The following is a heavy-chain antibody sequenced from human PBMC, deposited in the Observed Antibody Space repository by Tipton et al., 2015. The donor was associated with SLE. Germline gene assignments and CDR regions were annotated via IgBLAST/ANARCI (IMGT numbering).Heavy chain of an antibody. Sequence: TLSLTCTVSGGSVSSGGYYWSWIRQHPGKGLEWIGYIYDSGSTYYSPSLKSRAIISADTSENQFSLKLTSVTAADTAVYFCARRTRSASWYGGAFDVWGQGTMITVSS. CDR3: ARRTRSASWYGGAFDV. CDR1: GGSVSSGGYY. CDR2: IYDSGST. V-gene: IGHV4-31*03. J-gene: IGHJ3*01. D-gene: IGHD6-13*01.